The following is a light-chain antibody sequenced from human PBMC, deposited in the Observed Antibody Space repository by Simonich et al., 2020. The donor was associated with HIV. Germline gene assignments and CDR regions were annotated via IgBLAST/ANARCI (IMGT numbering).Light chain of an antibody. CDR3: QTWGTGIRV. CDR1: SGHSSYA. J-gene: IGLJ3*02. Sequence: QLVLTQSPSASASLGASVKLTCTLSSGHSSYAIAWHQQQPEKGPRSLMKLNRDGRHYKGDGIPDRFSGSSSGAERYLTISSLQSEDEADYYCQTWGTGIRVFGGGTKLTVL. V-gene: IGLV4-69*01. CDR2: LNRDGRH.